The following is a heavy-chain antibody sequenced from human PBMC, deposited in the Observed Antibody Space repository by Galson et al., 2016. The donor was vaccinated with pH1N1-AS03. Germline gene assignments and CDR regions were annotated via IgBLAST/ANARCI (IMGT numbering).Heavy chain of an antibody. D-gene: IGHD3-3*01. CDR3: AKGDDFWSGYSPNYYYCMDV. CDR2: ISRRGGTT. CDR1: GFSFSTYA. V-gene: IGHV3-23*01. J-gene: IGHJ6*03. Sequence: SLRLSCAASGFSFSTYAMTWVRQAPGKGLEWVSGISRRGGTTYYAESVKGRSAISSDTSINTLYLIMNSLRADDTAVYYWAKGDDFWSGYSPNYYYCMDVWGKGTTVTVSS.